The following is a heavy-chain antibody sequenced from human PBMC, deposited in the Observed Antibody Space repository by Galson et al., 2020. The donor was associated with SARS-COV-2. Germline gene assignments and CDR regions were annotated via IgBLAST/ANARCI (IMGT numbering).Heavy chain of an antibody. CDR3: ARARSVAASGRCLQH. D-gene: IGHD6-13*01. CDR2: IFYRGST. V-gene: IGHV4-59*02. CDR1: GGSVRGYS. J-gene: IGHJ1*01. Sequence: ETSEPLSLTCTVSGGSVRGYSWTWIRQPPGKGLEWTRHIFYRGSTNYNPSHKSRVTLSVDMSKNQFSLRLSTVTEADTAVYYGARARSVAASGRCLQHWGPGTLVTVSS.